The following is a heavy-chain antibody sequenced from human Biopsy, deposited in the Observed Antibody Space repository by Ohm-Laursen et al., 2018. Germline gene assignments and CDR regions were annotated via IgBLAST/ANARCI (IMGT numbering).Heavy chain of an antibody. Sequence: SSVKVSCKVSGYTLTELSMHWVRQAPGRGLEWMGGFAPENGKTIYAQKFQGRVTMTRDTSKSTVYMELSSLRSADTAVYYCARDRDRRGWFDPWGQGTLVTVSS. CDR1: GYTLTELS. CDR2: FAPENGKT. V-gene: IGHV1-24*01. D-gene: IGHD1-14*01. J-gene: IGHJ5*02. CDR3: ARDRDRRGWFDP.